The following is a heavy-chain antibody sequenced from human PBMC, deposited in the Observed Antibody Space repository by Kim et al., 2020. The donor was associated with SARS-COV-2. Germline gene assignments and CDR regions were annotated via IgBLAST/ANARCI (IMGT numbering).Heavy chain of an antibody. D-gene: IGHD2-2*01. CDR2: IYYSGST. J-gene: IGHJ6*02. Sequence: SETLSLTCTVSGGSISSYYWSWIRQPPGKGLEWIGYIYYSGSTNYNPSLKSRVTISVDTSKNQFSLKLSSVTAADTAVYYCAREEPAGTYGMDVWGQGTT. V-gene: IGHV4-59*13. CDR1: GGSISSYY. CDR3: AREEPAGTYGMDV.